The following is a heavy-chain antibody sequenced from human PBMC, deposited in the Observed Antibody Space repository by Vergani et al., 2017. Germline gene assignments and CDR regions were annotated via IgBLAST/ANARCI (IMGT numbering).Heavy chain of an antibody. CDR2: IKNTGDST. V-gene: IGHV3-23*01. CDR1: GSTFSSHA. Sequence: EVQLLQSEGAVVQPGGSLRLSCVASGSTFSSHAMSWVRQGHGQGLEWVSSIKNTGDSTHYADSVKGRFTISRDNSKNTLHLQINNLRVEDTAVYYCARGNYYGSGTYVDPWGQGTLVTVSS. CDR3: ARGNYYGSGTYVDP. D-gene: IGHD3-10*01. J-gene: IGHJ5*02.